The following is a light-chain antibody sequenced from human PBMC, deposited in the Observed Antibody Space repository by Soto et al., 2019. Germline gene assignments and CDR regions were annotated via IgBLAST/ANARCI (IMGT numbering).Light chain of an antibody. J-gene: IGKJ1*01. CDR3: QQYIYWPPT. CDR2: AAS. CDR1: QSVRSN. V-gene: IGKV3-15*01. Sequence: PGERATLSCRASQSVRSNLAWYQQRPGQAPRPLIYAASARATDIPARFSGSGSGTEFTLTISSLQSEDFAVYYCQQYIYWPPTFGQGTTVKIK.